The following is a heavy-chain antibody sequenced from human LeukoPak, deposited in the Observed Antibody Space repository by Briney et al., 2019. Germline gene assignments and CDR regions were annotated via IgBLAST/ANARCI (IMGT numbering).Heavy chain of an antibody. D-gene: IGHD2-2*01. Sequence: ASVKVSCKASGYTFTSYGISWVRQAPGQGLEWMGGIIPIFGTANYAQKFQGRVTITTDESTSTAYMELSSLRSEDTAVYYCARGYCSSTSCYWFQHWGQGTLVTVSS. V-gene: IGHV1-69*05. CDR2: IIPIFGTA. J-gene: IGHJ1*01. CDR3: ARGYCSSTSCYWFQH. CDR1: GYTFTSYG.